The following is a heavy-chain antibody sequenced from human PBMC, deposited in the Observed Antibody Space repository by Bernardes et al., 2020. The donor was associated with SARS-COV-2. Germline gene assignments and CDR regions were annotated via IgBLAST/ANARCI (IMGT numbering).Heavy chain of an antibody. CDR2: LSYDGNSK. J-gene: IGHJ6*02. CDR1: RFTFIGYA. V-gene: IGHV3-30-3*01. Sequence: GGSLRLSCAASRFTFIGYAMHWVRQPPGKGLEWVATLSYDGNSKYYSDSVKGRFTISRDNSKNILYLQMNSLRAEDTAVYYCARIAEGAYYTSYYYYGIDVWGQGTTVTVSS. CDR3: ARIAEGAYYTSYYYYGIDV. D-gene: IGHD3-3*01.